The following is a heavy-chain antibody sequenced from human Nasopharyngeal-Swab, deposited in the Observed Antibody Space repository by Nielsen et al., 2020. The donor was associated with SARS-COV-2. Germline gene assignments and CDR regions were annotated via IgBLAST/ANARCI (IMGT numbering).Heavy chain of an antibody. Sequence: SETLSLTCTVSGGSISSYYWSWIRQPPGKGLEWIGYIYYSESTNYNPSLKSRVTISVDTSKNQFSLKLSSVTAADTAVYYCARTHLYCSGGSCYPDTFDYWGQGTLVTVSS. CDR2: IYYSEST. V-gene: IGHV4-59*01. CDR1: GGSISSYY. J-gene: IGHJ4*02. CDR3: ARTHLYCSGGSCYPDTFDY. D-gene: IGHD2-15*01.